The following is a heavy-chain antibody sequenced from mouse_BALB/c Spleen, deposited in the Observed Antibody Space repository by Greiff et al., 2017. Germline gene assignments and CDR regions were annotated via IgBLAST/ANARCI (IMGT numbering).Heavy chain of an antibody. CDR1: GFTFSSFC. CDR3: ARDGKRGYFDV. J-gene: IGHJ1*01. CDR2: ISSGSSTI. Sequence: EVQRVESGGGLVQPGGSRKLSCAASGFTFSSFCMHWVRQAPEKGLEWVAYISSGSSTIYYADTVKGRFTISRDNPKNTLFLQMISLRSEDTAMYYCARDGKRGYFDVWGAGTTVTVSS. V-gene: IGHV5-17*02. D-gene: IGHD2-1*01.